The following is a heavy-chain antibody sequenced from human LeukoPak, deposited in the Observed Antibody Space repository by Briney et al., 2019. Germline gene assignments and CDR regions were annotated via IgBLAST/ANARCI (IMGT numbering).Heavy chain of an antibody. D-gene: IGHD4-23*01. CDR1: GGSISSYY. J-gene: IGHJ4*02. Sequence: SETLSLTCTVSGGSISSYYWSWIRQPPGKGLEWIAIMHHTGSTHYNPSLQSRVTISIDTSKNHFSLKLRSVSAADTAIYYCATSEGGGFFDYWGQGTPVTVSS. CDR2: MHHTGST. CDR3: ATSEGGGFFDY. V-gene: IGHV4-59*08.